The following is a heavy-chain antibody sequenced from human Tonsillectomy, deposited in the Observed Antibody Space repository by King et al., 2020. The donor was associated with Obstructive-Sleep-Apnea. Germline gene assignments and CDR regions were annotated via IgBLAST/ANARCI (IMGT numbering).Heavy chain of an antibody. J-gene: IGHJ6*02. D-gene: IGHD2-8*02. CDR2: IWYDGSNE. Sequence: VQLVESGGGVVQPGKSLRLSCAASGFTFSNYGMHWVRQAPGKGLEWVAVIWYDGSNEYYADSVKGRFTISRDNSKNTLYLQMNSLRAEDTAVYYCARGSGPRFYYGMDVWGQGTTVTVSS. V-gene: IGHV3-33*01. CDR3: ARGSGPRFYYGMDV. CDR1: GFTFSNYG.